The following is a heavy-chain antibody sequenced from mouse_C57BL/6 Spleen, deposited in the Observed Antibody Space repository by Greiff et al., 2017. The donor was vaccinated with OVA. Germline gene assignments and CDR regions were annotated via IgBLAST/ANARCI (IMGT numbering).Heavy chain of an antibody. CDR3: GSRYCGSSDY. D-gene: IGHD1-1*01. Sequence: QVQLQQPGAELVRPGSSVKLSCKASGYTFTSYWMHWVKQRPIQGLEWIGNIDPSDSETHYNQKFKDKATLTVDKSSSTAYMQLSSLTSEDSAGYYCGSRYCGSSDYWGQGTTLTVSS. V-gene: IGHV1-52*01. J-gene: IGHJ2*01. CDR2: IDPSDSET. CDR1: GYTFTSYW.